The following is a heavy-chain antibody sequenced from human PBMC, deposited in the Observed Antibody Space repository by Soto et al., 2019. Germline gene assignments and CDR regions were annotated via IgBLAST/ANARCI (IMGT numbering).Heavy chain of an antibody. CDR3: AKLSCTSSTCYFPGWFDP. CDR2: VYYSGSS. D-gene: IGHD2-2*01. CDR1: GDSVSGGASF. J-gene: IGHJ5*02. V-gene: IGHV4-31*03. Sequence: SETLSLTCTVSGDSVSGGASFWSWIRQPPGKGLEWIANVYYSGSSYYNPSLKSRLTISVDTTKNQFSLQLKSMTAADTAVYYCAKLSCTSSTCYFPGWFDPWGQGTLVTVSS.